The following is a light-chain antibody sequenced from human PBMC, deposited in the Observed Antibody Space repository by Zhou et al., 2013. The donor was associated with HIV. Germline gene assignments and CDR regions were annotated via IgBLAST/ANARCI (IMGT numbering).Light chain of an antibody. CDR1: QSISSW. Sequence: DIQMTQSPSALSASVGDRVTITCRASQSISSWLAWYQQKPGKAPRLLIYKASGLEGGVPSKFNGSGSGTEFTLTISSLHPDDCATYYCQQYDSYPCTFGQGTKLEI. CDR2: KAS. CDR3: QQYDSYPCT. J-gene: IGKJ2*02. V-gene: IGKV1-5*03.